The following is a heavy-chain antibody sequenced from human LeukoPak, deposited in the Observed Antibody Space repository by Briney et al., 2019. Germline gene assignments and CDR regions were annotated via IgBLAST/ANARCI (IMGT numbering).Heavy chain of an antibody. CDR3: ARAVVVAASSFGY. CDR2: INHSGST. V-gene: IGHV4-34*01. Sequence: SETLSLTCAVYGGSFSGYYWSWIRQPPGKGLEWIGEINHSGSTNCNPSLKSRVTISVDTSKNQFSLKLGSLTAADTAVYYCARAVVVAASSFGYWGQGTLVTVSS. J-gene: IGHJ4*02. D-gene: IGHD2-15*01. CDR1: GGSFSGYY.